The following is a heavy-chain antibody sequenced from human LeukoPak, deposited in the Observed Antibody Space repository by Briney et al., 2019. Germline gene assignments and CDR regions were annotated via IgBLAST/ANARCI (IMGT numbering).Heavy chain of an antibody. J-gene: IGHJ6*02. CDR2: ISGSGSGT. V-gene: IGHV3-23*01. Sequence: AGGSLRLSCAAFEFTFSSYAMSWVRQAPGKGLEWVSAISGSGSGTYYADSVKGRFTISRDNSKNTLYLQMNSLRAEDTAVYYCAKEMTYYYDMDVWGQGTTVTVSS. CDR1: EFTFSSYA. CDR3: AKEMTYYYDMDV.